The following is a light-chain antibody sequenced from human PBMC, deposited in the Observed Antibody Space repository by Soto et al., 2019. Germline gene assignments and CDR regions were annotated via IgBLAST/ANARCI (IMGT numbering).Light chain of an antibody. CDR2: EVS. CDR1: SSDVGGYNY. V-gene: IGLV2-14*01. CDR3: SSFTSTPTGV. Sequence: QSVLTQPASVSGSPGQSITISCTGTSSDVGGYNYVSWYQQYPGKAPKLMIYEVSNRPSGVSNRFSGSKSGNTASLTISGLQAEDEADYYCSSFTSTPTGVFGGGTKVTVL. J-gene: IGLJ3*02.